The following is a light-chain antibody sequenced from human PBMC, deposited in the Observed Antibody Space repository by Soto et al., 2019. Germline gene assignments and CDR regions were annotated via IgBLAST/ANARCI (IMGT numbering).Light chain of an antibody. CDR3: SSYTSSSTLYV. Sequence: QSVLTQPPSASGSPGQSVAISCTGTSNDVGGYNYVSWYQQHPGKAPKLMIYEVSNRPSGVSNRFSGSKSGNTASLTISGLQAEDEADYYCSSYTSSSTLYVFGTGTKVTVL. CDR2: EVS. CDR1: SNDVGGYNY. J-gene: IGLJ1*01. V-gene: IGLV2-14*01.